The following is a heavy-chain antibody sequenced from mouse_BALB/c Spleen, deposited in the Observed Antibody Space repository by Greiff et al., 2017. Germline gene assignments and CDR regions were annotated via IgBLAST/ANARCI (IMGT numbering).Heavy chain of an antibody. J-gene: IGHJ4*01. CDR2: IWRGGST. V-gene: IGHV2-5-1*01. D-gene: IGHD1-1*01. CDR3: AKGRITTVVDYYAMDY. CDR1: GFSLTSYG. Sequence: QVQLQQSGPSLVQPSQSLSITCTVSGFSLTSYGVHWVRQSPGKGLEWLGVIWRGGSTDYNAAFMSRLSITKDNSKSQVFFKMNSLQADDTAIYYRAKGRITTVVDYYAMDYWGQGTSVTVSS.